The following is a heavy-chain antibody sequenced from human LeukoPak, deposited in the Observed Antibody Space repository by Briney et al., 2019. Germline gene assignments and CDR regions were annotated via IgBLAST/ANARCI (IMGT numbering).Heavy chain of an antibody. Sequence: PGGSLRLSCVASGYTFGIYDMSWVRQAPGKGLQWVSSIGANVPFTQYADSVKGRFTISRDNSKNTLYLQMNSLRAEDTAIYYCAKPTTSFDYWGQGTLVTVSS. V-gene: IGHV3-23*01. D-gene: IGHD1-14*01. J-gene: IGHJ4*02. CDR3: AKPTTSFDY. CDR1: GYTFGIYD. CDR2: IGANVPFT.